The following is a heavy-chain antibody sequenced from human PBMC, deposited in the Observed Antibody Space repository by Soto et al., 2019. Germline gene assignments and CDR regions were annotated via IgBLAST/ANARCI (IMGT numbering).Heavy chain of an antibody. J-gene: IGHJ4*02. V-gene: IGHV4-61*01. CDR2: IYYSGST. CDR3: ARGTSGDFDY. CDR1: GGSVSSGSYY. Sequence: LSLTCTVSGGSVSSGSYYWSWIRQPPGKGLEWIGYIYYSGSTNYNPSLKSRVTISVDTSKNQFSLKLSSVTAADTAVYYYARGTSGDFDYWGQGTLVTVSS. D-gene: IGHD2-8*01.